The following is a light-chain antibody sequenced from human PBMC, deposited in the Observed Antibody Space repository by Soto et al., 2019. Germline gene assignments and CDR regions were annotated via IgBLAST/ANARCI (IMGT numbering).Light chain of an antibody. V-gene: IGKV3-20*01. Sequence: EIVMTQSPATLSVSPGERATLSCRASQSVSTNLAWCQQKPGQGPRLLIFGASSRATGIPDRFSGSGSGTDFTLTISRLEPEDFAVYYCQQYGSSPSLTFGGGTKVDIK. CDR2: GAS. CDR1: QSVSTN. J-gene: IGKJ4*01. CDR3: QQYGSSPSLT.